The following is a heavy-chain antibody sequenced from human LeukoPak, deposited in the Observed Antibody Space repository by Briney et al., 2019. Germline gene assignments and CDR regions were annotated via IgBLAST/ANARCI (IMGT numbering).Heavy chain of an antibody. D-gene: IGHD2-15*01. CDR3: ARVSCSGVSCYHYYYYMDV. CDR2: INHSGST. Sequence: KPSETLSLTCAVYGGSFSGYYWSWIRQPPGKGLEWIGEINHSGSTYYNPSLKSRVTISVDTSKNQFFLNLNSVTAADTAVYYCARVSCSGVSCYHYYYYMDVWGRGTTVTVSS. CDR1: GGSFSGYY. J-gene: IGHJ6*03. V-gene: IGHV4-34*01.